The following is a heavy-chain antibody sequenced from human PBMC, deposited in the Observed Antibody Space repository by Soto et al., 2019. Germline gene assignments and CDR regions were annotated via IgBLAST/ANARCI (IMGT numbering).Heavy chain of an antibody. Sequence: PGGSLRLSCAASGFSVIGKYMSWVRQAPGKGLEWVSIIYSGDSTYYADSVRGRFTISRDSSKNTLHLQMNSLRAEDTAVYYCASREWRYYDNGPDYWGQGTLVTVSS. J-gene: IGHJ4*02. CDR2: IYSGDST. CDR3: ASREWRYYDNGPDY. V-gene: IGHV3-53*01. CDR1: GFSVIGKY. D-gene: IGHD3-22*01.